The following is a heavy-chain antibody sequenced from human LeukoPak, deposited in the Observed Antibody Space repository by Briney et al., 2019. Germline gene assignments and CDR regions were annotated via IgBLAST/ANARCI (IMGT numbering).Heavy chain of an antibody. CDR3: AKDLGKVIAAAGTSGFDT. CDR1: GFSFYDYT. Sequence: GSPRLSCAASGFSFYDYTMHWVRQTPGEGLEWVYLINWDGGSAYYRDSVRGRFTISRDTSKNSLYLQMHSLRTDDTALYYCAKDLGKVIAAAGTSGFDTWGRGTLVTVSS. V-gene: IGHV3-43*01. J-gene: IGHJ4*01. D-gene: IGHD6-13*01. CDR2: INWDGGSA.